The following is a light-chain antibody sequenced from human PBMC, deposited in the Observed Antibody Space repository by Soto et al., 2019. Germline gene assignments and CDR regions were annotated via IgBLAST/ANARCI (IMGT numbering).Light chain of an antibody. V-gene: IGLV7-43*01. CDR2: RTN. Sequence: VVTREPSLTVSPGGTVTLTCALTTGAVTSDYYPNWFQRKPGQALRTLIYRTNNKHSWTPARFSGSLLGGKAALTLSGVQPEDEADYYCVLLCSGEWVFGGGTKLTVL. CDR1: TGAVTSDYY. CDR3: VLLCSGEWV. J-gene: IGLJ3*02.